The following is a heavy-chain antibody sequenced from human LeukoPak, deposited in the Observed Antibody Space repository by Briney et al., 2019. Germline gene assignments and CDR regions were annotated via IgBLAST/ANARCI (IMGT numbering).Heavy chain of an antibody. Sequence: GGSLRLSCTASGFTFGDYAMSWFRQAPGKGLEWVGFIRSKAYTGAAEYAASVKGRFTFSRDDSKSIAFLQMNSLRTEDTAVYYCATIFYYDSSGYYYYFDSWGQGTLVTVSS. CDR2: IRSKAYTGAA. CDR1: GFTFGDYA. J-gene: IGHJ4*02. V-gene: IGHV3-49*03. CDR3: ATIFYYDSSGYYYYFDS. D-gene: IGHD3-22*01.